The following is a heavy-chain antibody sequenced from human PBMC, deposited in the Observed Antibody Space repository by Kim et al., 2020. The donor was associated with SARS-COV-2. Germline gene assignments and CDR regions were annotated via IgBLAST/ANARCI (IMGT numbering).Heavy chain of an antibody. V-gene: IGHV4-34*01. Sequence: SETLSLTCAVYGGSFSGYYWSWIRQPPGKGLEWIGEINHSGSTNYNPSLKSRVTISVDTSKNQFSLKLSSVTAADTAVYYCARFEDYPSWGQGTLVTVSS. CDR1: GGSFSGYY. D-gene: IGHD3-16*01. CDR2: INHSGST. J-gene: IGHJ4*02. CDR3: ARFEDYPS.